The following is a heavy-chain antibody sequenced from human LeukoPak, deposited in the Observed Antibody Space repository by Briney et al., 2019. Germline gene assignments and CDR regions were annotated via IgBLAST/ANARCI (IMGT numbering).Heavy chain of an antibody. J-gene: IGHJ6*03. CDR2: ISYDGSNK. CDR1: GFTFSSYA. Sequence: GRSLRLSCAASGFTFSSYAMHWVRQAPGKGLEWVAVISYDGSNKYYADSVKGRFTISRDNAKNSLYLQMNSLRAEDTAVYYGARDAPSSSAVGYMDVWGKGPTVTVSS. D-gene: IGHD6-13*01. V-gene: IGHV3-30*04. CDR3: ARDAPSSSAVGYMDV.